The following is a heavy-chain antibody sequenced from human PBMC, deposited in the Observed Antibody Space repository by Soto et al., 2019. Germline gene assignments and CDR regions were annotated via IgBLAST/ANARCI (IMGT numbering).Heavy chain of an antibody. CDR1: GFTFSSYA. D-gene: IGHD4-4*01. CDR3: AKDNSPPKLQMDVRVVGYYYYGMDV. J-gene: IGHJ6*02. CDR2: ISGSGGST. Sequence: GGSLRLSCAASGFTFSSYAMSWVRQAPGKGLEWVSAISGSGGSTYYADSVKGRFTISRDNSKNTLYLQMNSLRAEDTAVYYCAKDNSPPKLQMDVRVVGYYYYGMDVWGQGTTVTVSS. V-gene: IGHV3-23*01.